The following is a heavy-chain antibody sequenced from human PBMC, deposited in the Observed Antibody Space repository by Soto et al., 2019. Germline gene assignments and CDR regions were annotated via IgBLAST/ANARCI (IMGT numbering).Heavy chain of an antibody. V-gene: IGHV3-23*01. CDR1: GSTFSTYA. Sequence: GSLRLSCAASGSTFSTYAMSWVRQAPGKGLEWVSAISGGGDSTYYADSVKGRFTISRDNAKSTLYLQMNCLRAEDTAVYYCARHRLVTYYYDSSGYYYAPDAFDIWGQGTMVTVSS. D-gene: IGHD3-22*01. CDR2: ISGGGDST. J-gene: IGHJ3*02. CDR3: ARHRLVTYYYDSSGYYYAPDAFDI.